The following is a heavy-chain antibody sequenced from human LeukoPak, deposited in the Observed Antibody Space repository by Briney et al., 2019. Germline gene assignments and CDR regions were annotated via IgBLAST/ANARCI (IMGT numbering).Heavy chain of an antibody. CDR3: ARSRSEGYFDY. CDR1: GFSFSNYA. J-gene: IGHJ4*02. V-gene: IGHV3-30*03. CDR2: ISDDGINK. Sequence: GGSLRLSCAASGFSFSNYAIHWVRQAPDKGLGWVALISDDGINKYYEDSVKGRFTISRDNAKNSLYLQMNSLRAEDTAVYYCARSRSEGYFDYWGQGTLVTVSS.